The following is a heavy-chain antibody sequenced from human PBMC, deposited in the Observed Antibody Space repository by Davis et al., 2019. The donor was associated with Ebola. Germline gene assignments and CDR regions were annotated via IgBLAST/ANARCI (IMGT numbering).Heavy chain of an antibody. D-gene: IGHD2-2*01. Sequence: MPSETLSLTCTVSGGSIGYYYWSWIRQSPGKGLEWIGYIYYSGSTKYNPSLKSRVTISVDTSKNQFSLKLSSVTAADTAVYYCARGEGYCISTSCREYYYYGMDVWGQGTTVTVSS. CDR1: GGSIGYYY. V-gene: IGHV4-59*08. CDR2: IYYSGST. CDR3: ARGEGYCISTSCREYYYYGMDV. J-gene: IGHJ6*02.